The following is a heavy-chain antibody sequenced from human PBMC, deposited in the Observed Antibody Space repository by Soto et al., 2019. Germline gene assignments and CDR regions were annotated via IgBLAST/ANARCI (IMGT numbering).Heavy chain of an antibody. CDR1: GGSFSGYY. J-gene: IGHJ4*02. CDR2: INHSGST. V-gene: IGHV4-34*01. Sequence: SETLSLTCAVYGGSFSGYYWSWIRQPPGKGLEWIGEINHSGSTNYNPSLKSRVTISVDTSKNQFSLKLSSVTAADTAVYYCARAKAIYDYIWGSYRYPYYFDYWGQGTLVTVSS. D-gene: IGHD3-16*02. CDR3: ARAKAIYDYIWGSYRYPYYFDY.